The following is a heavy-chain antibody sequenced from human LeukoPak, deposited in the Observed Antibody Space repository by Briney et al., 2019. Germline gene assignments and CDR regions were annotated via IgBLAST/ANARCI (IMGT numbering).Heavy chain of an antibody. J-gene: IGHJ4*02. CDR2: ISSSGSTI. CDR3: ARDQEGVVDY. D-gene: IGHD3-10*01. CDR1: GFTFSSYE. Sequence: GGSLRLSCAASGFTFSSYEMNWVRQAPGKGLEWVSYISSSGSTIYYADSVKGRFTISRGNAKNSLYLQMNSLRAEDTAVYYCARDQEGVVDYWGQGTLVTVSS. V-gene: IGHV3-48*03.